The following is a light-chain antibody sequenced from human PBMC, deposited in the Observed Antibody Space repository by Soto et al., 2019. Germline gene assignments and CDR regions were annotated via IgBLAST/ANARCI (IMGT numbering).Light chain of an antibody. Sequence: EIMLTQSPGTLSLSPGERATLSCRGSQSVSSNYLAWYQQKPGLAPRLLIYGASSRATGIPDRFSGSGSGTDFTLTISRLEPEDFAVYYCQHYGSSPETFGQRTKVDIK. CDR2: GAS. V-gene: IGKV3-20*01. CDR3: QHYGSSPET. J-gene: IGKJ1*01. CDR1: QSVSSNY.